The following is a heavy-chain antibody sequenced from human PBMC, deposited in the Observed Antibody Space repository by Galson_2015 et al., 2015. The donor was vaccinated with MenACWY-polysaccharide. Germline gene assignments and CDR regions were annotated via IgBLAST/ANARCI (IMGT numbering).Heavy chain of an antibody. J-gene: IGHJ6*02. D-gene: IGHD1-1*01. CDR3: GKNLAPTGTYYFGIEV. Sequence: SLRLSCAASGFTFNNYAMTWVRQAPGKGLEWVSGISASGDTTFFADSVKGRFTISRDNSKNTLYLQMNSLRAGDTAVYFCGKNLAPTGTYYFGIEVWGQGTTVTVSS. CDR1: GFTFNNYA. CDR2: ISASGDTT. V-gene: IGHV3-23*01.